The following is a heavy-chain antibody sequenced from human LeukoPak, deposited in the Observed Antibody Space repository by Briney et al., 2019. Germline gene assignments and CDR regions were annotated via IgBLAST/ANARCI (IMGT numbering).Heavy chain of an antibody. V-gene: IGHV4-59*01. CDR3: ARGGDYYGSGSYIQTDYYGMDV. CDR1: GGSISIYY. D-gene: IGHD3-10*01. CDR2: IYYSGST. Sequence: SETLSLTCTVSGGSISIYYWSWIRQPPGKGLEWIGYIYYSGSTNYNPSLKSRVTISVDTSKNQFSLMLSSMTAADTAVYYCARGGDYYGSGSYIQTDYYGMDVWGQGTTVTVSS. J-gene: IGHJ6*02.